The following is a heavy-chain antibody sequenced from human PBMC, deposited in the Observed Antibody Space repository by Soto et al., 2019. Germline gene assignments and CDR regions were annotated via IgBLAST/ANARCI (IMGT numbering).Heavy chain of an antibody. Sequence: GELQQWGTVLLKPSETLSLNCSVYGGSSRAYHWSWIRQSPGEGLEWIGEFSYSGSLNYNPSLKCRVAVSLDTSTNHFSLAMTSVTAADTAVYFCAGGPRYWSFALWGRGTLVTVS. CDR2: FSYSGSL. V-gene: IGHV4-34*01. D-gene: IGHD1-20*01. J-gene: IGHJ2*01. CDR3: AGGPRYWSFAL. CDR1: GGSSRAYH.